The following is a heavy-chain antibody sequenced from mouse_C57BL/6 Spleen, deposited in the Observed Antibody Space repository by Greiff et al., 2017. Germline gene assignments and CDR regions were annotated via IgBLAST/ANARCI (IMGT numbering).Heavy chain of an antibody. D-gene: IGHD1-1*01. V-gene: IGHV1-64*01. CDR3: AREDGGYYYGSSYGNYAMDY. Sequence: QVQLQQPGAELVKPGASVKLSCKASGYTFTSYWMHWVKQRPGQGLEWIGMIHPNSGSTNYNEKFKSKATLTVDKSSSTAYMQLSSLTSEDSAVYYDAREDGGYYYGSSYGNYAMDYWGQGTSVTVSS. J-gene: IGHJ4*01. CDR2: IHPNSGST. CDR1: GYTFTSYW.